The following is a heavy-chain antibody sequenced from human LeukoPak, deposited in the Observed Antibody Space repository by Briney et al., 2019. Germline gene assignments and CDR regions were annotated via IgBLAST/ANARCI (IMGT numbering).Heavy chain of an antibody. D-gene: IGHD5-12*01. V-gene: IGHV1-18*01. CDR1: GYTFTSYG. CDR2: ISAYNGNT. Sequence: ASVKVSCKASGYTFTSYGISWVRQAPGQGLEWMGWISAYNGNTNYAQKLQGRVTMTTDTSTSTAYMELRSLRSDDTAVYYCALKRGYSGYDRNYYYYGMDVWGQGTTVTVSS. J-gene: IGHJ6*02. CDR3: ALKRGYSGYDRNYYYYGMDV.